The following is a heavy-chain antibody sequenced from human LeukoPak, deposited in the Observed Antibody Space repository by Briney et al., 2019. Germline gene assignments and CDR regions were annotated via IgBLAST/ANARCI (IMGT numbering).Heavy chain of an antibody. V-gene: IGHV1-18*01. CDR2: ISDYNGNT. CDR1: GCTFSSYA. Sequence: ASVKVSCKASGCTFSSYAISWVRQAPGQGLEWMGWISDYNGNTNYAQKLQGRVTMTTDTSTSTAYMELRSLSSDDTAVYYCARNLLRPASEIDYWGQGTLVTVSS. J-gene: IGHJ4*02. D-gene: IGHD1-14*01. CDR3: ARNLLRPASEIDY.